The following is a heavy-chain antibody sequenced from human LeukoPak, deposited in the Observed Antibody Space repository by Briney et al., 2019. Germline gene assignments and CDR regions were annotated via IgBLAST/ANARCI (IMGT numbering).Heavy chain of an antibody. J-gene: IGHJ3*01. V-gene: IGHV5-51*01. CDR1: GSSFTSYC. Sequence: GESLKISCKVSGSSFTSYCIGWVRQLPGKGLEWMGIIYPGDSGPTYSPSFQGQVTISVDKSISTAYLQWSSLQASDTAMYYCGMSGDRVPLQDDVFDVWGQGTMVTVS. CDR2: IYPGDSGP. D-gene: IGHD1-26*01. CDR3: GMSGDRVPLQDDVFDV.